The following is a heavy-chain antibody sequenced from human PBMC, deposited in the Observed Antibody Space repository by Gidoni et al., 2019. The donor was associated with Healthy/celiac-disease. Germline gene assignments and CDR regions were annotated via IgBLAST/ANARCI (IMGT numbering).Heavy chain of an antibody. CDR3: AKEVVYFDRIHPPPPAFDI. CDR2: ISGSGGST. CDR1: GFTFSSYA. J-gene: IGHJ3*02. Sequence: EVQLLESGGGLVQPGGSLRLSCAASGFTFSSYAMSWVRQAPGKGLEWVAAISGSGGSTYYADSVKGRFTISRDNSKNTLYLQMNSLRAEDTAVYYCAKEVVYFDRIHPPPPAFDIWGQGTMVTVSS. V-gene: IGHV3-23*01. D-gene: IGHD3-9*01.